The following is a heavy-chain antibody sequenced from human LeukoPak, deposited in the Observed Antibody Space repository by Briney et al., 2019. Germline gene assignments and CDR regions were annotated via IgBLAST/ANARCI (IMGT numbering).Heavy chain of an antibody. CDR2: INPNSSDT. Sequence: ASVKVSCKASGYTFTGYYMHWVRQAPGQGLEWVGWINPNSSDTKYTQNFQGRVTMTRDTSISTAYMELSRLKSDDTAMYYCASDRVLAGWDYWRQGTLVTVAS. D-gene: IGHD6-19*01. V-gene: IGHV1-2*02. CDR3: ASDRVLAGWDY. J-gene: IGHJ4*02. CDR1: GYTFTGYY.